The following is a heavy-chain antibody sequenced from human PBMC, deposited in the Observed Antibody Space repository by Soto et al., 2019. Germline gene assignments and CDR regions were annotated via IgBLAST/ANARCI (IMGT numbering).Heavy chain of an antibody. J-gene: IGHJ6*03. D-gene: IGHD6-13*01. CDR2: LYFGWST. CDR3: ATIAATGPAPYYYYMDV. V-gene: IGHV4-59*01. Sequence: SETLSLTCIVSGGSISSYYWSWIRQPPGKGLEWIGYLYFGWSTNYNPSLKGRVTLSVDTSKNQFSLTLTSVTAADTAVYYCATIAATGPAPYYYYMDVWGKGTTVTVSS. CDR1: GGSISSYY.